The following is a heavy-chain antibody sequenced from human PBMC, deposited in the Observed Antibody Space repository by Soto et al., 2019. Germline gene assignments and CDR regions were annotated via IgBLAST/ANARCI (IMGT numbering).Heavy chain of an antibody. CDR2: ISYDGSNK. D-gene: IGHD6-13*01. CDR1: GFTFSSYA. Sequence: GGSLRLSCAASGFTFSSYAMHWVRQAPGKGLEWVAVISYDGSNKYYADSVKGRFTISRDNSKNTLYLQMNSLRAEDTAVYYCARTYSSSWYYYYYYGMDVWGQGTTVTVSS. CDR3: ARTYSSSWYYYYYYGMDV. J-gene: IGHJ6*02. V-gene: IGHV3-30-3*01.